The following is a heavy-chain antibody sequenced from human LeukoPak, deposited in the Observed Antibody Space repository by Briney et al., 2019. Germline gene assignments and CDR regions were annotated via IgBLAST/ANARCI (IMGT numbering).Heavy chain of an antibody. CDR2: ISWNSGSI. CDR1: GFTFDDYA. D-gene: IGHD3-9*01. CDR3: AKDAKRGLRYFDWLCFQH. V-gene: IGHV3-9*01. J-gene: IGHJ1*01. Sequence: GGSLRLSCAASGFTFDDYAMHWVRQAPGKGLEWVSGISWNSGSIGYADSVKGRFTISRDNAKNSLYLQMNSLRAEDTALYYCAKDAKRGLRYFDWLCFQHWGQGTLVTVSS.